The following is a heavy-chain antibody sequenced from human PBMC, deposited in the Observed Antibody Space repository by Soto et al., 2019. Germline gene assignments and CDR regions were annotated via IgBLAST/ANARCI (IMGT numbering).Heavy chain of an antibody. CDR2: IYYSGST. D-gene: IGHD3-10*01. Sequence: PSETLSLTCTVSGGSVSSGSYYWSWIRQPPGKGLEWIGYIYYSGSTNYNPSLKSRVTISVDTSKNQFSLKLSSVTAADTAVYYCGSTINSGSPITWGQGTLVTVSS. V-gene: IGHV4-61*01. CDR1: GGSVSSGSYY. CDR3: GSTINSGSPIT. J-gene: IGHJ5*02.